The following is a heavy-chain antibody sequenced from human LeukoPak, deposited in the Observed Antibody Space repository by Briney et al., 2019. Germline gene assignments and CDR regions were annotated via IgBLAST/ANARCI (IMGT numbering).Heavy chain of an antibody. CDR1: GYTFTGYY. CDR3: ARGYSSSWYASAEFDY. J-gene: IGHJ4*02. V-gene: IGHV1-2*02. D-gene: IGHD6-13*01. Sequence: ASVKVSCKASGYTFTGYYMHWVRQAPGQGLEWMGWINPNSGGTNYAQKFQGRVTMTRDTSISTAYMELSRLRSDDTAVYYCARGYSSSWYASAEFDYWGQGTLVTVSS. CDR2: INPNSGGT.